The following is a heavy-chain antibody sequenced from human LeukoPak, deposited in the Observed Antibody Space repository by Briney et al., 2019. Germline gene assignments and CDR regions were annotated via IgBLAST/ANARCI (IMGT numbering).Heavy chain of an antibody. CDR3: AALRGLQNWYFDL. J-gene: IGHJ2*01. V-gene: IGHV3-21*01. CDR2: ISSSSSYI. D-gene: IGHD4-17*01. CDR1: GFTFSSYS. Sequence: GGSLGLSCAASGFTFSSYSMNWVRQAPGKGLEWVSSISSSSSYIYYADSVKGRFTISRDNAKNSLFLQMNSLRAEDTAVYYCAALRGLQNWYFDLWGRGTLVTVSS.